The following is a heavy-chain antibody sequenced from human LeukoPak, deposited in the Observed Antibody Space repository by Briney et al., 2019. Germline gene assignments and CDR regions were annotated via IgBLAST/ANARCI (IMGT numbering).Heavy chain of an antibody. V-gene: IGHV3-33*01. J-gene: IGHJ5*02. D-gene: IGHD6-13*01. CDR3: ARERRQQLVCWFDP. CDR2: IWYDGSNK. Sequence: GSLRVSCAASGFTFGSYGMHWVRQAPGKGLEWVAVIWYDGSNKYYADSVKGRFTISRDNSKNTLYLQMNSLRAEDTAVYYRARERRQQLVCWFDPWGQGTLATVSS. CDR1: GFTFGSYG.